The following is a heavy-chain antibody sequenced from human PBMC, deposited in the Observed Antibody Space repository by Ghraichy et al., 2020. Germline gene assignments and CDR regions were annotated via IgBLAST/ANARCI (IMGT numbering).Heavy chain of an antibody. CDR2: INPNSGDT. CDR3: ARSLTAAGTPYYGMDV. CDR1: GYTFTGYY. D-gene: IGHD6-13*01. J-gene: IGHJ6*02. V-gene: IGHV1-2*04. Sequence: ASVKVSCKASGYTFTGYYMHWVRQAPGQGLEWMGWINPNSGDTNYAQKFQGWVTMTRDTSISTAYMELSRLRSDDTAVYYCARSLTAAGTPYYGMDVWGQGTTVTVSS.